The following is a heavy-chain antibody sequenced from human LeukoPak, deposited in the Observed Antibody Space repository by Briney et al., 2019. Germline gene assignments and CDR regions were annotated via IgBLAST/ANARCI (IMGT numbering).Heavy chain of an antibody. CDR1: RSTFSSYA. CDR2: ISGSGGST. D-gene: IGHD2-15*01. V-gene: IGHV3-23*01. CDR3: AKEVVVVVAAGGFDAFDI. J-gene: IGHJ3*02. Sequence: GGSLRLSCAASRSTFSSYAMSWVRQAPGKGLEWVSAISGSGGSTYYADSVKGRFTISRDNSKNTLYLQMNSLRAEDTAVYYCAKEVVVVVAAGGFDAFDIWGQGTMVTVSS.